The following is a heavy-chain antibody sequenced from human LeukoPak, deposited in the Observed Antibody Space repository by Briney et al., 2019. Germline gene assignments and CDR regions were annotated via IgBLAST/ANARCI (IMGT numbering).Heavy chain of an antibody. J-gene: IGHJ4*02. V-gene: IGHV3-23*01. D-gene: IGHD3-16*02. CDR3: AKNPVGWYYDYVWGSYRPSHFDY. CDR2: ISGSGGST. CDR1: GFTFSSYA. Sequence: GGSLRLSCAASGFTFSSYAMSWVRQAPGKGLEWVSAISGSGGSTYYADSVKGRFTISRDNSKNTLYLQMNSLRAEDTAVYYCAKNPVGWYYDYVWGSYRPSHFDYWGREPWSPSPQ.